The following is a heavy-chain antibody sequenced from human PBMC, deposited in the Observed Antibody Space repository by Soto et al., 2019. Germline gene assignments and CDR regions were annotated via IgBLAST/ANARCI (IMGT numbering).Heavy chain of an antibody. CDR3: ARRYCSGGSCYNWFDP. Sequence: SETLALTCAVSGDSISSSKWWSWVRQPPGKGLEWIGEIYHSGSTNYNPSLKSRVIISVDKSKNQFSLKLSSVTAADTAVYYCARRYCSGGSCYNWFDPWGQGTLVTVSS. D-gene: IGHD2-15*01. CDR1: GDSISSSKW. V-gene: IGHV4-4*02. CDR2: IYHSGST. J-gene: IGHJ5*02.